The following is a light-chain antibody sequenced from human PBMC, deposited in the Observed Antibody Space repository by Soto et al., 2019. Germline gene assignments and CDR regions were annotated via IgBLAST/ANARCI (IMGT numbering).Light chain of an antibody. V-gene: IGKV1-5*01. Sequence: DIPMNQSPSTVSGTEEDTVTITCRASQSISSWLAWYQQKPGKAPKLLIYDASSLESGVPSRFSGSGSGTEFTLTISSLQPDDFATYYCQQYNSYWTFGQGTKVDI. CDR1: QSISSW. CDR3: QQYNSYWT. CDR2: DAS. J-gene: IGKJ1*01.